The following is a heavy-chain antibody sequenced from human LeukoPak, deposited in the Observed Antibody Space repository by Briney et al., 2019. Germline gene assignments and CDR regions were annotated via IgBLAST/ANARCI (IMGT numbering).Heavy chain of an antibody. CDR2: IDSSGRTI. D-gene: IGHD4-17*01. Sequence: AGGSLRLSCAASGFTFSTYEMTWVRQAPGKGLEWVSYIDSSGRTIYYADSVEGRFTISRDNAKNSLYLQTNSLRAEDTAIYYCARDADYGVNHDYWGQGTLVTVSS. J-gene: IGHJ4*02. V-gene: IGHV3-48*03. CDR3: ARDADYGVNHDY. CDR1: GFTFSTYE.